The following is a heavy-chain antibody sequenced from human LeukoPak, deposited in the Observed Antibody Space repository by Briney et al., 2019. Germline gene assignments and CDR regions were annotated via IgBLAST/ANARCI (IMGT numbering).Heavy chain of an antibody. V-gene: IGHV3-21*01. J-gene: IGHJ5*02. CDR2: ISSSSSYI. Sequence: GGSLRLSCAASGFTLSSYSMNWVRQAPGKGLEWVSSISSSSSYIYYADSVKGRFTISRDNAKNSLYLQMNSLRAEDTAVYYCASGTYYDFWSGYHNWFDPWGQGTLVTVSS. CDR1: GFTLSSYS. CDR3: ASGTYYDFWSGYHNWFDP. D-gene: IGHD3-3*01.